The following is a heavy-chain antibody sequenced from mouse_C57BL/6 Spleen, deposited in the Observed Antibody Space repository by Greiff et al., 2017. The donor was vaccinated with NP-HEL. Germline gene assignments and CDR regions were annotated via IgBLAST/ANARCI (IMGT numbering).Heavy chain of an antibody. Sequence: QVQLQQPGAELVRPGTSVKLSCKASGYTFTSYWMHWVKQRPGQGLEWIGVIDPSDSYTNYNQKFKGKATLTVDTSSSTAYMQLSSLTSEDSAVYYCARLGDGAMDYWGQGTSVTVSS. CDR3: ARLGDGAMDY. CDR1: GYTFTSYW. V-gene: IGHV1-59*01. J-gene: IGHJ4*01. CDR2: IDPSDSYT. D-gene: IGHD3-3*01.